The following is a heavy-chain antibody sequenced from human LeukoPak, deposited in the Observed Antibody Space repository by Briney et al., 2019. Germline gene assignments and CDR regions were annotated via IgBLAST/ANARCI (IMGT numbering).Heavy chain of an antibody. CDR2: IYYSGST. CDR3: ARLASSGWSHCDY. D-gene: IGHD6-19*01. V-gene: IGHV4-59*08. CDR1: GGSISGYY. J-gene: IGHJ4*02. Sequence: SETLSLTCTVSGGSISGYYWSWIRQPPGKGPEWIGYIYYSGSTNYNPSLKSRVTISVDTSKNQFSLKMNSVAAADTAVYYCARLASSGWSHCDYWGQGTLVTVSS.